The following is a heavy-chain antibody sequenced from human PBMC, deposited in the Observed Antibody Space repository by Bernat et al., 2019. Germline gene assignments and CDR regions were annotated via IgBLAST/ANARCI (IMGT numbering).Heavy chain of an antibody. CDR2: ISWNSGSI. CDR3: AKDMRRWAVAVNFVAFDI. V-gene: IGHV3-9*01. J-gene: IGHJ3*02. D-gene: IGHD6-19*01. Sequence: EVQLVESGGGLVQPGGSLRLSCAASGFTFDDYAMHWVRQAPGKGLEWVSGISWNSGSIDYADSVKGRFTISRDNAKNSLYLQMNSLRAEDTALYYCAKDMRRWAVAVNFVAFDIWGQGTMVTVSS. CDR1: GFTFDDYA.